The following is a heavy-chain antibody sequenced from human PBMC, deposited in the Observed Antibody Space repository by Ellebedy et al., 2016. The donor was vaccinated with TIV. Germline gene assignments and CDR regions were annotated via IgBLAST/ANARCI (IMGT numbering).Heavy chain of an antibody. Sequence: GESLKISCAASGFTFSHHAFYWVRQAPGKGLEWVTITSYDGNNKFYLDSVEGRFSISRDDSKNTLYLQMNSLRPEDTAVYYCSREGLEAGMDLWGQGTTVIVSS. V-gene: IGHV3-30*04. CDR3: SREGLEAGMDL. J-gene: IGHJ6*02. CDR2: TSYDGNNK. CDR1: GFTFSHHA.